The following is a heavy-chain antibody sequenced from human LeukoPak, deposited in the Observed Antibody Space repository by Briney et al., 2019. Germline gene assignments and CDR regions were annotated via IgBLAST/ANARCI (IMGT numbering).Heavy chain of an antibody. J-gene: IGHJ6*03. CDR1: GGTFSSYA. CDR2: IIPIFGTA. D-gene: IGHD1-1*01. Sequence: SVKVSCKASGGTFSSYAISWVRQAPGQGLEGGGGIIPIFGTANYAQKFQGRVTITTDESTSTAYMELSSLRSEDTAVYYCARGIGKGTRLYYYYYMDVWGKGTTVTVSS. V-gene: IGHV1-69*05. CDR3: ARGIGKGTRLYYYYYMDV.